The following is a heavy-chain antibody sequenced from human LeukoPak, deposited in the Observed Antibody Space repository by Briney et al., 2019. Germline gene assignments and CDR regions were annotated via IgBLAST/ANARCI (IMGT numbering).Heavy chain of an antibody. CDR3: AKRNYDFGIGYYPLDY. V-gene: IGHV3-23*01. J-gene: IGHJ4*02. CDR1: GFTFSSYA. D-gene: IGHD3-3*01. Sequence: GGSLRLSCAASGFTFSSYAMSWVRQAPGKGLEWVSAISGSGGSTYYADSVKGRFTISRDNSRNTLYLQMNSLRAEDTAVYYLAKRNYDFGIGYYPLDYWGQGTLVTVSS. CDR2: ISGSGGST.